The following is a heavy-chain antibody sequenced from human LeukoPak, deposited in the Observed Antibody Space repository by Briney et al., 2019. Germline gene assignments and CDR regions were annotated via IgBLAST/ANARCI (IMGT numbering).Heavy chain of an antibody. V-gene: IGHV3-30*18. CDR3: AKDLDSDIVVVVAATLADY. CDR1: GFTFSSYG. CDR2: ISYDGSNK. D-gene: IGHD2-15*01. J-gene: IGHJ4*02. Sequence: GGSLRLSCAASGFTFSSYGMHWVRQAPGKGLEWVAVISYDGSNKYYADSVKGRFTISRDNSKNTLYLQMNSLRAEDTAVYYCAKDLDSDIVVVVAATLADYWGQGTLVTVSS.